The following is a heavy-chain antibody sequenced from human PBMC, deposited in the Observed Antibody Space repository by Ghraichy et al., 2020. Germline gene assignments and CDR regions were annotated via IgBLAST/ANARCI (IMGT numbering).Heavy chain of an antibody. J-gene: IGHJ1*01. V-gene: IGHV4-59*01. CDR2: IYYSGST. CDR1: GGSISSYY. CDR3: ARSYCSGGSCRYFQH. Sequence: SETLSLTCTVSGGSISSYYWSWIRQPPGKGLEWIGYIYYSGSTNYNPSLKSRVTISVDTSKNQFSLKLSSVTAADTAVYYCARSYCSGGSCRYFQHWGQGTLVTVSS. D-gene: IGHD2-15*01.